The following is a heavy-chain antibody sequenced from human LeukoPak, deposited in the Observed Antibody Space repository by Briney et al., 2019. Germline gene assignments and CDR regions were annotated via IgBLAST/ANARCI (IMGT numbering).Heavy chain of an antibody. CDR2: INHSGST. D-gene: IGHD3-22*01. CDR3: ARGEDYYDSSGYYHASAFDI. J-gene: IGHJ3*02. CDR1: GGSFSGYY. V-gene: IGHV4-34*01. Sequence: PSETLSLTCAVYGGSFSGYYWSWIRQPPGKGLEWIGEINHSGSTNYNPSLKSRVTISVDTSKNQFSLKLSFVTAADTAVYYCARGEDYYDSSGYYHASAFDIWGQGTMVTVSS.